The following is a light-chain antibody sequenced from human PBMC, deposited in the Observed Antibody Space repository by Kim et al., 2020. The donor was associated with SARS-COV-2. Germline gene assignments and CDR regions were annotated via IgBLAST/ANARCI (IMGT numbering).Light chain of an antibody. CDR2: DAS. V-gene: IGKV1-5*01. J-gene: IGKJ3*01. Sequence: DIQMTQSPSTLSASVGDRVTITCRASQSIYNWLAWYQQKPGKAPKLLIFDASSLESGVPSRFSGSGSGTEFTLTISSLQPDDFATYYCQQYNSFPVTFGPGTKVDIK. CDR3: QQYNSFPVT. CDR1: QSIYNW.